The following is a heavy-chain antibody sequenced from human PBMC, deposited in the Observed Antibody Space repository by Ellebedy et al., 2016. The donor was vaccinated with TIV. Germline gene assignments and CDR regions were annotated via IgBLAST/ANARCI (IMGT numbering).Heavy chain of an antibody. CDR3: VRDRMGATYTFDM. Sequence: PGGSLRLSCAASGFTFTNYAIHWVRQGPGKGLVWVSHINDDGNRINYADSVKSRFAISRDIARNTLFLQMDSLRAEDTAVYYCVRDRMGATYTFDMWGQGTMVTVSS. V-gene: IGHV3-74*01. D-gene: IGHD2-21*01. CDR2: INDDGNRI. CDR1: GFTFTNYA. J-gene: IGHJ3*02.